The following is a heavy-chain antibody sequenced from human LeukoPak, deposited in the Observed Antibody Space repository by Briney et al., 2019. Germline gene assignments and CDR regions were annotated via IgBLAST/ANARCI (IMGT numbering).Heavy chain of an antibody. CDR2: IWYDGSNK. J-gene: IGHJ4*02. CDR1: GFTFSSYG. V-gene: IGHV3-33*06. Sequence: HPGGSLRLSCAASGFTFSSYGMHWVRQAPGKGLEWVAVIWYDGSNKYYADSVKGRFTISRDNSKNTLYLQVNSLRAEDTAVYYCAKDIRRGWPLDYWGQGTLVTVSS. CDR3: AKDIRRGWPLDY. D-gene: IGHD6-19*01.